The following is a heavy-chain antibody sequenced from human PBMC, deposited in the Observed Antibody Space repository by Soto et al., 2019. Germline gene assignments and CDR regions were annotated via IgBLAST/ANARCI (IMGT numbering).Heavy chain of an antibody. CDR1: GGSISSGDYY. CDR2: IFYTGST. V-gene: IGHV4-30-4*01. Sequence: QVQLQESGPGLVKPSQTLSLTRTVSGGSISSGDYYWSWIRQSPGTGLEWIGYIFYTGSTYYNPSLRSRLAISVDTSKNQFSLKLSSVTAADAAVYYCAREPLKWYGMDVWGQGTTVTVSS. D-gene: IGHD1-26*01. CDR3: AREPLKWYGMDV. J-gene: IGHJ6*02.